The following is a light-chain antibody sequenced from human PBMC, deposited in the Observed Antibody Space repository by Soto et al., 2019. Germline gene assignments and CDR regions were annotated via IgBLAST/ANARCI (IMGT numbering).Light chain of an antibody. CDR2: AAS. CDR3: QQYYSYPRT. Sequence: AIRMTQSPSSFSASTGDRVTITCRASQGISSYLAWYQQKPGKAPKLLISAASTLQSVVPSRFSGSGSGTEFTLTISCLQSEDFATNYCQQYYSYPRTFGQGTKVDIK. V-gene: IGKV1-8*01. CDR1: QGISSY. J-gene: IGKJ1*01.